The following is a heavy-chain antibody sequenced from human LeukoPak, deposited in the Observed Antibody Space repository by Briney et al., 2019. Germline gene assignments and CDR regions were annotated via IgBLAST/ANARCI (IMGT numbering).Heavy chain of an antibody. D-gene: IGHD3-22*01. J-gene: IGHJ4*02. CDR2: IWYDGSNK. Sequence: PGGSLRLSCAASGFTFSSYGMHWVRQAPGKGLEWVAVIWYDGSNKYYADSVKGRFTISRDNSKNTLYLQMNSLRAEDTAVYYCAKDLTYYYDGSGYYLDYWGQGTLVTVSS. CDR3: AKDLTYYYDGSGYYLDY. CDR1: GFTFSSYG. V-gene: IGHV3-33*06.